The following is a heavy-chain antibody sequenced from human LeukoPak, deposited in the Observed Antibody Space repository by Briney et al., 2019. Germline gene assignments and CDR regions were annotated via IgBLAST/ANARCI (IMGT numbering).Heavy chain of an antibody. J-gene: IGHJ4*02. CDR3: VRTPPNWGFDY. D-gene: IGHD7-27*01. V-gene: IGHV1-8*02. Sequence: ASVKVSCKASGYTFTSYGISWVRQAPGQGLEWMGWMSPNSGDTGYAQKFQGRVTMTSDSSISTAYMELSSLRSEDTAIYYCVRTPPNWGFDYWGQGTLVTVSS. CDR2: MSPNSGDT. CDR1: GYTFTSYG.